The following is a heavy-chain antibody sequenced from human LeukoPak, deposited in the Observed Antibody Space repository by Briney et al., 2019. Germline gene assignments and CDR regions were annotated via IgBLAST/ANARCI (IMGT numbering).Heavy chain of an antibody. CDR1: GFTFSSYC. CDR2: ISSSSSTTTI. J-gene: IGHJ4*02. CDR3: ARDRDSGTYRGAFDY. V-gene: IGHV3-48*01. Sequence: GGSLRLSCAASGFTFSSYCMNWVRQAPGKGLEWVSFISSSSSTTTISYADSVKGRFTISRDNAKNSLYLRMNSLRAEDTAVYYCARDRDSGTYRGAFDYWGQGTLVTVSS. D-gene: IGHD1-26*01.